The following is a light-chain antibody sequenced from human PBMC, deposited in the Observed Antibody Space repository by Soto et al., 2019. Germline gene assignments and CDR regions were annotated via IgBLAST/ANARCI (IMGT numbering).Light chain of an antibody. J-gene: IGKJ4*01. CDR2: DAS. Sequence: VVAVSPATLSLSPGERATLSFRASQSVSSYLAWYQQKPGQAPRLLIYDASNRATGIPARFSGSGSGTDFTLTISSLEPEDFAVYCCQQRSNWLTFGGGTKVDIK. V-gene: IGKV3-11*01. CDR1: QSVSSY. CDR3: QQRSNWLT.